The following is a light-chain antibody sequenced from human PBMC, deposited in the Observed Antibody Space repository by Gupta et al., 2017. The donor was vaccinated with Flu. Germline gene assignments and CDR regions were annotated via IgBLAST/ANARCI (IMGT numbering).Light chain of an antibody. V-gene: IGKV1-5*03. CDR3: QYRGT. CDR1: QSLDDW. CDR2: KAS. J-gene: IGKJ1*01. Sequence: DIQMTQSPSTLSASVGDRVSITCRASQSLDDWLAWYQQRPGKAPKLLMYKASILEGGVPSRFSGSGSGTEFTLTISSMQPGDSATYDGQYRGTFGQGTKVEI.